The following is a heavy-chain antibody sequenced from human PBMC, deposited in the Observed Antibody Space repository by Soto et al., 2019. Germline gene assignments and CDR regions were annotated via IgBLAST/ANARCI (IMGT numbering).Heavy chain of an antibody. J-gene: IGHJ6*02. CDR3: ARASGIAGTDVVSSDLDA. Sequence: GGSLRLSCAASGFTFSSYAMSWVRQAPGKGLEYVSGISGCGGSTYYADSVKGRFTISRDNSKNTLYLQMGGLRTEDMAVYYCARASGIAGTDVVSSDLDAWGQGTAVTVSS. CDR1: GFTFSSYA. V-gene: IGHV3-64*02. CDR2: ISGCGGST. D-gene: IGHD6-13*01.